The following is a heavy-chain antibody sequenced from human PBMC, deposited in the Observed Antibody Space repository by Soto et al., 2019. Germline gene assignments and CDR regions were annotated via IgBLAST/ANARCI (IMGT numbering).Heavy chain of an antibody. Sequence: PSETLSLTCAVYGGSFSGFYWSWIRQPPGEGLEWIGEINHSGSTNYNPSLKSRVTISVDTSKNQFSLKLSSVTAADTAVYYCARGENYAYYYYGMDVWGQGTTVTVSS. CDR3: ARGENYAYYYYGMDV. V-gene: IGHV4-34*01. D-gene: IGHD1-7*01. CDR1: GGSFSGFY. J-gene: IGHJ6*02. CDR2: INHSGST.